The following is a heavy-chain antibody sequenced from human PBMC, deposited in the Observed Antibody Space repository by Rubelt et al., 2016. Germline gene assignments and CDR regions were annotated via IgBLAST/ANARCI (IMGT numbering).Heavy chain of an antibody. J-gene: IGHJ4*02. CDR2: GGST. V-gene: IGHV3-23*01. Sequence: GGSTYYADSVKGRFTISRDNSKNTLYLQMNSLRAEDTAVYYCAKSDLASYCDSSVHGDYWGQGTLVTVSS. CDR3: AKSDLASYCDSSVHGDY. D-gene: IGHD3-22*01.